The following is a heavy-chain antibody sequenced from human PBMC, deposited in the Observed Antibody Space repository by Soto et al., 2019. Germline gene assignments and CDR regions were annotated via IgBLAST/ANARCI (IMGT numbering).Heavy chain of an antibody. D-gene: IGHD3-22*01. CDR1: GFPFSSYA. J-gene: IGHJ3*02. CDR2: ISGSGGST. Sequence: GSLILSCASSGFPFSSYAMSLVRPTPGKGLEWVSAISGSGGSTYYADSVKGRFTISRDNSKNTLYLQMNSLRAEDTAVYYCAKVRDSSGYDAFDIWGQGTRVNVS. CDR3: AKVRDSSGYDAFDI. V-gene: IGHV3-23*01.